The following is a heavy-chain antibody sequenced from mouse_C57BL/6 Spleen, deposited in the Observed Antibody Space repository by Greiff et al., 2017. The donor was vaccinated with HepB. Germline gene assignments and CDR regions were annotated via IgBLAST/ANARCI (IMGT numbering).Heavy chain of an antibody. CDR3: ARSDYDEGVAMDY. CDR2: INPSNGGT. CDR1: GYTFTSYW. J-gene: IGHJ4*01. V-gene: IGHV1-53*01. Sequence: VQLQQSGTELVKPGASVKLSCKASGYTFTSYWMHWVKQRPGQGLEWIGNINPSNGGTNYNEKFKSKATLTVDKSSSTAYMQLSSLTSEDSAVYYCARSDYDEGVAMDYWGQGTSVTVSS. D-gene: IGHD2-4*01.